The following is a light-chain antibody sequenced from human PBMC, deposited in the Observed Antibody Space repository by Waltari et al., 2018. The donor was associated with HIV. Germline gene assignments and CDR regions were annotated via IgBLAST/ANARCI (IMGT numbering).Light chain of an antibody. CDR2: YDV. Sequence: QSVLTQPPSVSVSPRQGVTISRSARTSNLSHNAVIWYQQIPGKAPHPLIYYDVLLSSGVSDRFSGSKSGISASLAIRGRQSDDEADYYCAAWADSLNGYVFGSGTKVTVL. J-gene: IGLJ1*01. CDR1: TSNLSHNA. V-gene: IGLV1-36*01. CDR3: AAWADSLNGYV.